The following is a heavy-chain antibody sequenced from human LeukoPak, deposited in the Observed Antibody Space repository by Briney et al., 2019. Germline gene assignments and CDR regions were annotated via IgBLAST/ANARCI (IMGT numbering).Heavy chain of an antibody. V-gene: IGHV3-30*02. D-gene: IGHD4-23*01. Sequence: GSLRLSCAASGFTFNNFGMHWVRQAPGKGLEWVSFIGYEGVHKYYADSEKGRFTISKDNSKATLYLQMNSLRPEDTAVYYCAKDLHGGYSSDYWGQGTLVTVFS. J-gene: IGHJ4*02. CDR1: GFTFNNFG. CDR2: IGYEGVHK. CDR3: AKDLHGGYSSDY.